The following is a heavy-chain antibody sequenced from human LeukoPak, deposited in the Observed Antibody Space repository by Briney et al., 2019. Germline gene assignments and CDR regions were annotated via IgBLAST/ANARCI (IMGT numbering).Heavy chain of an antibody. D-gene: IGHD6-19*01. Sequence: GRSLRLSCAASGFTFSTYAVHWDRQAPGKGLEWVSVIYSGGSTYYADSVKGRFTISRDNSKNTLYLQMNSLRAEDTAVYYCARDKGRRSIAVGPTDRGQGTLVTVSS. J-gene: IGHJ4*02. CDR2: IYSGGST. CDR1: GFTFSTYA. CDR3: ARDKGRRSIAVGPTD. V-gene: IGHV3-66*01.